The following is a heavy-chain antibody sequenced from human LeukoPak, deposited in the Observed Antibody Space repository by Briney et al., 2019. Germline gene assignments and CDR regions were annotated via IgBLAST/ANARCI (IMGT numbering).Heavy chain of an antibody. CDR1: GFTFSSYW. Sequence: PGGSLRLSCAASGFTFSSYWMHWVRQAPGKGLVWVSRINSDGSSTSYAHSVNGRFTISRDNAKNTLYLQMNSLSAEDTAVYYCASPRYSYGVPTDYWGQGPLVTVSS. D-gene: IGHD5-24*01. J-gene: IGHJ4*02. V-gene: IGHV3-74*01. CDR2: INSDGSST. CDR3: ASPRYSYGVPTDY.